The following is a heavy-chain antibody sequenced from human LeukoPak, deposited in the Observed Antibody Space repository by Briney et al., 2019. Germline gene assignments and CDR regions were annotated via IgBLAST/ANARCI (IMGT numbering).Heavy chain of an antibody. CDR3: AKLPVTNRSTHGDY. V-gene: IGHV3-23*01. CDR1: GFTFSSYA. D-gene: IGHD4-17*01. J-gene: IGHJ4*02. Sequence: GGSLRLSCAASGFTFSSYAMSWVRQAPGKGLEWVSAISGSGGSTYYADSVKGRFTISRDNSKNTLYLQMDSLRAEDTAVYYCAKLPVTNRSTHGDYWGQGTLVTVSS. CDR2: ISGSGGST.